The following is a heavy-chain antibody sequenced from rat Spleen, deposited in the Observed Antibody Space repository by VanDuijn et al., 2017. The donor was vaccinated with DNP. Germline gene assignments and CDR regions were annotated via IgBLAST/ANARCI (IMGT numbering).Heavy chain of an antibody. CDR1: GFTFSNYD. Sequence: EVQLVESGGDLVQPGRSLKLSCAVSGFTFSNYDMAWVRQAPTKGLEWVASISPSGDSTYCRDSVKGRFTVSRDNAKSILYLQIDSLRSEDTATYYCARRGLRRTFDAWGQGTSVSVSS. CDR2: ISPSGDST. V-gene: IGHV5-25*01. CDR3: ARRGLRRTFDA. J-gene: IGHJ4*01. D-gene: IGHD1-11*01.